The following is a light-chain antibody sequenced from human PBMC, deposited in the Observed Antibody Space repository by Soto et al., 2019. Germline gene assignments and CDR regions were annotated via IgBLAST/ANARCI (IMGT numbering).Light chain of an antibody. Sequence: EIVMTQSPATLSVSPGGRATLSCRASQSISDTLAWYQQKPGQAPRLLIHGASTRATGFPARFSGSGSGTDFTLTISSLQSEDFAVYYCQQYNNWPWTFGQGTNVDSK. CDR2: GAS. J-gene: IGKJ1*01. V-gene: IGKV3-15*01. CDR1: QSISDT. CDR3: QQYNNWPWT.